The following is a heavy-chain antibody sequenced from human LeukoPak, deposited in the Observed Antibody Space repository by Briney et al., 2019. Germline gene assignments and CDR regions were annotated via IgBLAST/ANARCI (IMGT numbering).Heavy chain of an antibody. Sequence: GGSLRLSCAASGFTFSNYGLSWVRQAPGKGLEGVAFIRYDGSNKYYADSVKGRFTISRDNSKNTLDLQMNSLRAEDTAVYYCAKARGDEYSLIVATIGVGKRFDYWGQGTLVTVSS. CDR1: GFTFSNYG. CDR3: AKARGDEYSLIVATIGVGKRFDY. D-gene: IGHD5-12*01. J-gene: IGHJ4*02. V-gene: IGHV3-30*02. CDR2: IRYDGSNK.